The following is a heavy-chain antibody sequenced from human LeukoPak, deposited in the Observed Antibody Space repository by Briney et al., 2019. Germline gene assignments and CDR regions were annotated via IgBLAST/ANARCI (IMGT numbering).Heavy chain of an antibody. J-gene: IGHJ4*02. V-gene: IGHV1-2*02. CDR2: INPASGDT. Sequence: ASVKVSCKASGYTLTNYYIHWVRQAPGQGLEWMGWINPASGDTNYAQRFLGRVTMTWDTSINTAYMELNRQKSNDTAVYSCARSAQCDYWGQGTLLTVSA. CDR3: ARSAQCDY. CDR1: GYTLTNYY.